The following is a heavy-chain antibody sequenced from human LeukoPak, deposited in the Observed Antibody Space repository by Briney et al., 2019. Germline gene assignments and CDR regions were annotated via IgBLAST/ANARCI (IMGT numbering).Heavy chain of an antibody. CDR1: GGSFSGYY. CDR3: ARDADYCSGGSCYSESGGFDP. D-gene: IGHD2-15*01. V-gene: IGHV4-4*07. CDR2: IYTSGST. Sequence: SETRSLTCAVYGGSFSGYYWSWIRQPAGKGLEWIGRIYTSGSTNYNPSLKSRVTMSVDTSKNQFSLKLSSVTAADTAVYYCARDADYCSGGSCYSESGGFDPWGQGTLVTVSS. J-gene: IGHJ5*02.